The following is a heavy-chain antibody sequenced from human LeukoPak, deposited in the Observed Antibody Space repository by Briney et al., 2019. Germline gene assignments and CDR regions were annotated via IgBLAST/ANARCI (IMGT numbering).Heavy chain of an antibody. J-gene: IGHJ4*02. V-gene: IGHV3-15*01. Sequence: PGCSLRLSYAASGFSFSNAWMSWLRQAPGKGLEWVGRIKSKTYDGTTDYAAPVKGRFTISRDDSKNTLYLQMNSTKIEDTAVYYCTTDPGSGSCNWGQGTLVTVSS. D-gene: IGHD1-26*01. CDR3: TTDPGSGSCN. CDR2: IKSKTYDGTT. CDR1: GFSFSNAW.